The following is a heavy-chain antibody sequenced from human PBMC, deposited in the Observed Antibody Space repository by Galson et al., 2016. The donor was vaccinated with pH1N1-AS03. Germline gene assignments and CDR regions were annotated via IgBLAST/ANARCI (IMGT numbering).Heavy chain of an antibody. CDR3: AKRPRSDDS. Sequence: SLRLSCAASGFVFSDYNMHWVRQAPGKGLEWVAIIWYDGGNKHYADSVKGRFTISRDNSKNTVYLQMNSLRVEDTAIYYCAKRPRSDDSWGQGTLVTVSS. V-gene: IGHV3-33*03. CDR1: GFVFSDYN. CDR2: IWYDGGNK. J-gene: IGHJ4*02.